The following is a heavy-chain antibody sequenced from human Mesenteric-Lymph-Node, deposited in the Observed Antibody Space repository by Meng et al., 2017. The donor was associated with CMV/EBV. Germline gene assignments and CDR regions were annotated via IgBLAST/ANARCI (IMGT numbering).Heavy chain of an antibody. Sequence: SLKISCAASGFTFDDYAMHWVRQAPGKGLEWVSGISRNSGSIGYADSVKGRFTISRDNAKNSLYLQMNSLRAEDTALYYCAKDMRSLYGSGSYHYYYGMDVWGQGTTVTVSS. CDR1: GFTFDDYA. CDR3: AKDMRSLYGSGSYHYYYGMDV. J-gene: IGHJ6*02. CDR2: ISRNSGSI. D-gene: IGHD3-10*01. V-gene: IGHV3-9*01.